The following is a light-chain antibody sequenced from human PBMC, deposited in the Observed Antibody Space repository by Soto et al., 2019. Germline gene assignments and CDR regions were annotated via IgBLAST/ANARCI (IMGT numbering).Light chain of an antibody. CDR1: QSISRD. J-gene: IGKJ2*01. Sequence: DIQMTQSPSSLSASVGDRVTITCRASQSISRDLNWYQQKPGKAPKLLIYAAYSLQSGVPSRFSGSGSGTDFTLTISSLQPEDSATYYCQQSYSTPRLFTFGQGTNLEI. CDR3: QQSYSTPRLFT. CDR2: AAY. V-gene: IGKV1-39*01.